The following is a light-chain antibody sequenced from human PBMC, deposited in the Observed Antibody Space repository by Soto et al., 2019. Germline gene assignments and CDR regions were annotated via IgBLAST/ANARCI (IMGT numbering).Light chain of an antibody. CDR1: TGTVTSGHF. Sequence: QTVVTQEPSLTVSPGGTVTLTCGSSTGTVTSGHFPYWFQQKPDQAPRALIYDVTKKHSWTPARFSGSLLGDKAALTLSGVQPEDEAEYYCLLTYSDAVVFGGGTKVTVL. V-gene: IGLV7-46*01. CDR2: DVT. J-gene: IGLJ2*01. CDR3: LLTYSDAVV.